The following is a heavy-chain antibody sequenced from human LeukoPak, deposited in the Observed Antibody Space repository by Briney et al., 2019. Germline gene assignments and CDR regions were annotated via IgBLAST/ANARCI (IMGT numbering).Heavy chain of an antibody. CDR1: GGSISSYY. CDR3: ARGNDFWSGNWFDP. D-gene: IGHD3-3*01. Sequence: SETLSLTCTVSGGSISSYYWGWIRQPPGKGLEWIGYIYHSGSTNYNPSLKSRVTMSVDTSKNQFSLKLTSVTAADTAVYYCARGNDFWSGNWFDPWGQGTLVTVSS. CDR2: IYHSGST. J-gene: IGHJ5*02. V-gene: IGHV4-59*08.